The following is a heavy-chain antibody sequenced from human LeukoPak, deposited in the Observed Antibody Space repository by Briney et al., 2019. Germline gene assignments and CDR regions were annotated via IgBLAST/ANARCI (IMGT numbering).Heavy chain of an antibody. CDR3: ARHTDYYDSSATNEPDNWFDP. Sequence: TGESLRISCQGSGSSFTSYWISWVRQLPGKGLEWMGRIDPSDSYTNYSPSFQGHVTISADKSISTAYLQWSSLKASDTAMYYCARHTDYYDSSATNEPDNWFDPWGQGTLVTVSS. CDR2: IDPSDSYT. CDR1: GSSFTSYW. D-gene: IGHD3-22*01. V-gene: IGHV5-10-1*01. J-gene: IGHJ5*02.